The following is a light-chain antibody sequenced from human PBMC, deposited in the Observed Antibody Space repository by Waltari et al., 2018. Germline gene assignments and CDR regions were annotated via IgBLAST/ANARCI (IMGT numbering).Light chain of an antibody. J-gene: IGKJ2*01. CDR2: DVS. CDR3: MQAINLYT. V-gene: IGKV2-29*02. CDR1: QDLMYDDGKTY. Sequence: DVVMTQTPLSRSVTPGQPASFSCKSSQDLMYDDGKTYLFWYLQKPGQSPQPLMYDVSSRFSGVPERFSGSGSGTDFTLTISRVEPEDVGVYYCMQAINLYTFGQGTKLEI.